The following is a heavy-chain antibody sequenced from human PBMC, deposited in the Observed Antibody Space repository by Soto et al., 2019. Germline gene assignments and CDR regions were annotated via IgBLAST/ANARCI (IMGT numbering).Heavy chain of an antibody. Sequence: PXGSLRLSCAASGFTFSDYYMSWIRQAPGRGLDWVSYISSSGSTIYYADSVKGRFTISRDNAKNSLYLQMNSLRAEDTAVYYCARDLNPYYDILTGYSPQGYFDSWGQGTLVTVSS. CDR2: ISSSGSTI. J-gene: IGHJ4*02. CDR1: GFTFSDYY. V-gene: IGHV3-11*01. D-gene: IGHD3-9*01. CDR3: ARDLNPYYDILTGYSPQGYFDS.